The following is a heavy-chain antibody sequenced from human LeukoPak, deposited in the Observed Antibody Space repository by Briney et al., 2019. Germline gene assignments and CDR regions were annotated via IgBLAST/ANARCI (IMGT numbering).Heavy chain of an antibody. V-gene: IGHV3-23*01. Sequence: PGGSLRLSCAASGFTLSSYAMSWVRQAPGKGLEWVSSISDTGDDTYFADSVKGRFSISRDNSKNTLYLQMNGLRVEDTAVYFCAKLIGSSSDIGWGQGTLVTVSS. CDR2: ISDTGDDT. J-gene: IGHJ4*02. CDR1: GFTLSSYA. CDR3: AKLIGSSSDIG. D-gene: IGHD6-6*01.